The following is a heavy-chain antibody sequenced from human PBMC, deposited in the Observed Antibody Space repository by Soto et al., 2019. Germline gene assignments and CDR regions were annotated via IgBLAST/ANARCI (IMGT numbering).Heavy chain of an antibody. V-gene: IGHV3-30*18. Sequence: QGKLVEFGGAVVQSGRSGRLSCTASSFRFSAYGMHWVRQAPGKGLEWVALISDDGKTQFFTESVEGRFTISRDNSRNTLYLQMNRLRPEDTAVYYCVKGGYKTGWPPFDHWGHGTRVTVSS. CDR2: ISDDGKTQ. CDR3: VKGGYKTGWPPFDH. J-gene: IGHJ4*01. D-gene: IGHD6-19*01. CDR1: SFRFSAYG.